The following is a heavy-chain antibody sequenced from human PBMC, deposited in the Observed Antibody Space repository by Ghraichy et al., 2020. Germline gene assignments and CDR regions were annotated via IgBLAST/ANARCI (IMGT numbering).Heavy chain of an antibody. Sequence: GGSLRLSCAASGFTFDDYSMHWVRQSPGKGLEWVSGISWNSAYIVYADSVKGRFTISRDNAKNSLFLQMNSLRADDTALYYCARGCNSARCLTANNRFDPWGQGTLVTVSS. CDR3: ARGCNSARCLTANNRFDP. D-gene: IGHD2-2*01. J-gene: IGHJ5*02. V-gene: IGHV3-9*01. CDR2: ISWNSAYI. CDR1: GFTFDDYS.